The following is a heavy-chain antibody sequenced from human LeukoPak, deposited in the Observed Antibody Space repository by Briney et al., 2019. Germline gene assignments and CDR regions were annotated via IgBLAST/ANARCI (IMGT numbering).Heavy chain of an antibody. D-gene: IGHD3-10*01. CDR3: AKHGGITMVRGVYFDY. CDR1: GFTLSSYW. J-gene: IGHJ4*02. V-gene: IGHV3-74*03. Sequence: GGSLRLSCAASGFTLSSYWVHWVRQPPGKGLMWLSRTNEDGSYAEFADSVKGRFTISRDNAKNTVYLQMNSLRTEDTAVYYCAKHGGITMVRGVYFDYWGQGTLVTVSS. CDR2: TNEDGSYA.